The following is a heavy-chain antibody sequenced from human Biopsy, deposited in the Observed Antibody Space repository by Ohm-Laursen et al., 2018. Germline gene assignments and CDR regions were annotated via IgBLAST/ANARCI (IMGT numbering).Heavy chain of an antibody. CDR3: ARDTRWSPYSMDV. CDR1: GFSLSDYQ. D-gene: IGHD4-23*01. J-gene: IGHJ6*02. V-gene: IGHV3-11*01. CDR2: ISGGGTI. Sequence: SLRLSCPASGFSLSDYQLRWIRQTPGRGLAWVSYISGGGTIYYGDSMKGRVTISRDKAKNSLYLQMHSLRAEDTAVYYCARDTRWSPYSMDVWGQGTTVTVPS.